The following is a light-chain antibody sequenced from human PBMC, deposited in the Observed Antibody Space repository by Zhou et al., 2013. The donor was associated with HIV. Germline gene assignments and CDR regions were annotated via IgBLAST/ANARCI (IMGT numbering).Light chain of an antibody. J-gene: IGKJ5*01. CDR3: QQRSNWPIT. V-gene: IGKV3-11*01. CDR2: DAT. CDR1: QSVDKY. Sequence: EIVLTQSPANLSVSPGERATLSCRASQSVDKYLAWYQQKPGQPPRPLIYDATNRASGVPARFSGSGSETDFTLTISSLEPDDFAVYYCQQRSNWPITFGQGTRLEIK.